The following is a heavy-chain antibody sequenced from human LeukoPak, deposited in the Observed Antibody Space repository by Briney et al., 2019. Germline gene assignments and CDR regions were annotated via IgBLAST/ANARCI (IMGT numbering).Heavy chain of an antibody. CDR2: IHYSGGT. CDR1: GGSISSYG. D-gene: IGHD3-10*01. J-gene: IGHJ4*02. V-gene: IGHV4-59*08. CDR3: ARIPYGGFDY. Sequence: SETLSLTCTVSGGSISSYGWSWIRQPPGKGLEWIGYIHYSGGTNYNPSLKSRVTISVDTSKNQFSLKLSSVTAADTAVYYCARIPYGGFDYWGQGTLVTVSS.